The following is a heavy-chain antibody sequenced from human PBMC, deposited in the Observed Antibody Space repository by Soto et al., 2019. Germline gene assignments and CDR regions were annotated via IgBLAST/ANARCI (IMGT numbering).Heavy chain of an antibody. CDR3: ARESEDLTSNFDY. J-gene: IGHJ4*02. CDR1: GFAFARN. CDR2: ISSTANYI. Sequence: SLRLSCAASGFAFARNMKLGRDAQGRGVDWDSSISSTANYIYYGDSMKGRFTISRDNAKNSLYLEMNSPRAEDTAVYYCARESEDLTSNFDYWGQGTLVTAAS. V-gene: IGHV3-21*06.